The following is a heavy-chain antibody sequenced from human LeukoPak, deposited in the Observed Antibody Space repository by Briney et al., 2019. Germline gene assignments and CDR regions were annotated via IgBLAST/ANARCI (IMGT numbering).Heavy chain of an antibody. J-gene: IGHJ4*02. D-gene: IGHD5-24*01. V-gene: IGHV3-13*01. CDR1: GFTFSSYD. Sequence: PGGSLRLSCAASGFTFSSYDMHWVRQATGKGLEWVSAIGTAGDTYYPGSVKGRFTISRENAKNSLYLQMNSLRAEDTAVYYCARGGDGYNYDGFDYWGQGILVTVSS. CDR2: IGTAGDT. CDR3: ARGGDGYNYDGFDY.